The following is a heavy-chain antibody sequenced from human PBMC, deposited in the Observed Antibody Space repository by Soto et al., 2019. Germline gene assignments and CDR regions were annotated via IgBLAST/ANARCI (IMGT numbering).Heavy chain of an antibody. Sequence: QVQLVQSGAEVKKPGASVKVSCKASGYTFTGYYMHWVRQAPGQGLEWMGWINPNSGGTHYAQTFQGWVTMTRDTSISTAYMELSRLRSDDTAVYYCARENRKQSSGWDYYYYGMDVWGQGTPVTVSS. CDR3: ARENRKQSSGWDYYYYGMDV. V-gene: IGHV1-2*04. D-gene: IGHD6-19*01. CDR2: INPNSGGT. CDR1: GYTFTGYY. J-gene: IGHJ6*02.